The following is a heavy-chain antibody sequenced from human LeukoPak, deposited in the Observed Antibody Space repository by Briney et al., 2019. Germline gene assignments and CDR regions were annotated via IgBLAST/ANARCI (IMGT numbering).Heavy chain of an antibody. V-gene: IGHV3-21*01. CDR3: AYTAMVKY. CDR1: GFTFSSYS. Sequence: PGGSLRLSCAASGFTFSSYSMNWVRQAPGKGLEWVSSISSSSSYIYHADSVKGRFTISRDNAKNSLYLQMNSLRAEDTAVYYCAYTAMVKYWGQGTLVTVSS. CDR2: ISSSSSYI. J-gene: IGHJ4*02. D-gene: IGHD5-18*01.